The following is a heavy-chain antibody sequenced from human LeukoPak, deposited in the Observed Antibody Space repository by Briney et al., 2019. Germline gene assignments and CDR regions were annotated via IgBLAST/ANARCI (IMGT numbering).Heavy chain of an antibody. D-gene: IGHD1-26*01. CDR2: IYYSGST. V-gene: IGHV4-39*07. Sequence: PSETLSLTCTVSGGSISSSYYYWGWIRQPPGKGLEWIGSIYYSGSTNYNPSLKSRVTISVDTSKNQFSLKLSSVTAADTAVYYCARGASRGATQDYWGQGTLVTVSS. CDR1: GGSISSSYYY. J-gene: IGHJ4*02. CDR3: ARGASRGATQDY.